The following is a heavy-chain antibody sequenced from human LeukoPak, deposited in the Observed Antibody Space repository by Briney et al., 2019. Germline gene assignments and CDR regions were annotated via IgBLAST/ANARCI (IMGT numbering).Heavy chain of an antibody. CDR3: ARHRGLDHWFDP. CDR2: FYYSGST. Sequence: SGTVSLTCTVSGGSISSSSYYWGWIRQPPGKGLEWIGSFYYSGSTYYNPSLKSRVTISVDTSKNQFSLKLRSVTAADTAVYYCARHRGLDHWFDPWGQGTLATLPS. V-gene: IGHV4-39*01. D-gene: IGHD3/OR15-3a*01. CDR1: GGSISSSSYY. J-gene: IGHJ5*02.